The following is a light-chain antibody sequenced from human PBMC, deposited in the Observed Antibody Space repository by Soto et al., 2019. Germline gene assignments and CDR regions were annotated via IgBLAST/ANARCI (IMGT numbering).Light chain of an antibody. V-gene: IGKV3-20*01. CDR2: DAS. Sequence: EIVLTQSPGTLSLSPGERATLSCRASQSLSSTYLAWYQQKPGQAPRLLIYDASSRATGIPDRFSGSGSGTDFTLTISRLEPEDFAVYFCQQYASSLITFGQGTRLEIK. CDR1: QSLSSTY. CDR3: QQYASSLIT. J-gene: IGKJ5*01.